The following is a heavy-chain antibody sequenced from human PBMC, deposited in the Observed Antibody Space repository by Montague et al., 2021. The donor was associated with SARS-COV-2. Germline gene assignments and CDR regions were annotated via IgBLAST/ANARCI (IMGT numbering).Heavy chain of an antibody. D-gene: IGHD6-6*01. CDR2: IGTRGYT. V-gene: IGHV3-13*01. CDR3: ARASPYSSASWGYYGMDV. Sequence: SLRLSCAASGFIISLYDMHWVRQVTGKGLEWVSAIGTRGYTYYPDPAEGRFTMSRENAENTLYLQMSSLRAGDTAVYYCARASPYSSASWGYYGMDVWGQGTTVTVSS. J-gene: IGHJ6*02. CDR1: GFIISLYD.